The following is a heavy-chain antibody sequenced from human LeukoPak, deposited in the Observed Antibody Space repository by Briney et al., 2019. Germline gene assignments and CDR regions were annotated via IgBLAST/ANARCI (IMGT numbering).Heavy chain of an antibody. D-gene: IGHD6-6*01. J-gene: IGHJ5*02. CDR2: ISSSSTYI. CDR1: GFTSSSYT. CDR3: ARDAPYSSSSYWFDP. V-gene: IGHV3-21*01. Sequence: GGSLRLSCAASGFTSSSYTMNWVRQAPGKGLEWVSSISSSSTYINYADSVKGRFTISRDNAKNSLFLQMNSLRAEDTAVYYCARDAPYSSSSYWFDPWGQGTLVTVSS.